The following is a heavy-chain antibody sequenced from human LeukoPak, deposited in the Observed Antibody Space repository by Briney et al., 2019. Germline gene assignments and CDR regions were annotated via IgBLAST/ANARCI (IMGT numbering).Heavy chain of an antibody. J-gene: IGHJ2*01. Sequence: ETLSLTCAVYVDSFSGYYWSWIRQPPGKGLEWIGEINHSGNTNYNPSLKSRVTISVVTSKNQFSLKLNSLTAADTAVYYCARQREGYFDIWGRGTAITVSS. CDR2: INHSGNT. V-gene: IGHV4-34*01. CDR1: VDSFSGYY. CDR3: ARQREGYFDI.